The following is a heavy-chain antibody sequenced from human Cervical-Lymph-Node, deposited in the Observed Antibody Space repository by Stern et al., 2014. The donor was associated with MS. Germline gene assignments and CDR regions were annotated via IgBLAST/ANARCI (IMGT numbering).Heavy chain of an antibody. J-gene: IGHJ3*02. D-gene: IGHD3-3*01. CDR3: ARDRVLQAFDI. CDR1: GGTFSSYG. V-gene: IGHV1-69*06. CDR2: IIPMFGTS. Sequence: QLVQSGAEVKEPGSSVKVSCKASGGTFSSYGFSWVRQAPGQGLEWMGGIIPMFGTSNYAQKFRGRVTMTADNSTNTAYLELSSLRSEDTAVYYCARDRVLQAFDIWGQGTLVTVSS.